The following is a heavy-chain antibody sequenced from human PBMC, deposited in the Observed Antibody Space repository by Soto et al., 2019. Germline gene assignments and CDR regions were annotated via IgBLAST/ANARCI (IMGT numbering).Heavy chain of an antibody. CDR1: GFTFSDYY. D-gene: IGHD3-10*01. J-gene: IGHJ6*03. CDR3: ARVFDGSGIMASVYYYYMDV. V-gene: IGHV3-11*01. Sequence: QVQLVESGGGLVKPGGSLRLSCAASGFTFSDYYMSWIRQAPGKGLEWVSYISSSGSTIYYADSVKGRFTISRDNGKNSLYLQMNSLRAEDTAVYYCARVFDGSGIMASVYYYYMDVWGKGTTVTVSS. CDR2: ISSSGSTI.